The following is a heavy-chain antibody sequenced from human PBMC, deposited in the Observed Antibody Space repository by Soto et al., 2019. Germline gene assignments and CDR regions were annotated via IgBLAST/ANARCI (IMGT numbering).Heavy chain of an antibody. CDR2: ISWNSGSI. CDR1: GFTFDDYA. J-gene: IGHJ4*02. CDR3: AKGYYYDSSGFKGGFDY. D-gene: IGHD3-22*01. Sequence: EVQLVESGGGLVQPGRSLRLSCAASGFTFDDYAMHWVRQAPGKGLEWVSGISWNSGSIGYADSVKGRFTISRDNAKNSLYLQMNSLRAEDTALYYCAKGYYYDSSGFKGGFDYWGQGTLVTVSS. V-gene: IGHV3-9*01.